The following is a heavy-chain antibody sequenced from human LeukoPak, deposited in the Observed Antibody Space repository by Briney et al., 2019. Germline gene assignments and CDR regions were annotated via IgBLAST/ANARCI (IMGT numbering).Heavy chain of an antibody. CDR3: ARPYYYDSRIDP. Sequence: SQTLSLTCTVSGVSISSGDYYWSWLRQPPGTGLEWIGYMYSSGSTYYNPSLKSRATISVDTSKNQFSLKLSSVTAADTAVYYCARPYYYDSRIDPWGQGTLVTVSS. CDR2: MYSSGST. CDR1: GVSISSGDYY. D-gene: IGHD3-22*01. J-gene: IGHJ5*02. V-gene: IGHV4-30-4*01.